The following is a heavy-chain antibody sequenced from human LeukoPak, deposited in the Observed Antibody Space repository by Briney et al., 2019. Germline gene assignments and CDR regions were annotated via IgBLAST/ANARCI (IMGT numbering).Heavy chain of an antibody. D-gene: IGHD1-26*01. CDR3: ARGGADDY. Sequence: PGGSLRLSCTTSGFTFSTYEMNWVRQAPGKGLEWVSYISNSGSSMYYANSVKGRFTISRDNAKNSLYLQMNSLRAEDTAVYYCARGGADDYWGQGTLVTVSS. V-gene: IGHV3-48*03. J-gene: IGHJ4*02. CDR2: ISNSGSSM. CDR1: GFTFSTYE.